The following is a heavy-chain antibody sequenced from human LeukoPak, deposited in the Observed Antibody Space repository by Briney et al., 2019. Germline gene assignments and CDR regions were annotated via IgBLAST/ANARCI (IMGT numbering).Heavy chain of an antibody. CDR1: GGSISSSSYY. CDR2: IYYSGST. CDR3: ARDHVGGDYFDY. Sequence: PSETLSLTCTVSGGSISSSSYYWGWIRQPPGKGLEWIGSIYYSGSTYYNPSLKSRVTISVDTSKNQFSLKLSTVTAADTAVYYCARDHVGGDYFDYWGQGTLVTVSS. J-gene: IGHJ4*02. V-gene: IGHV4-39*07.